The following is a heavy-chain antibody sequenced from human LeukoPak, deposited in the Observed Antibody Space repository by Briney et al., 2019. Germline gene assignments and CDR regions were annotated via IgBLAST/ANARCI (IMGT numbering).Heavy chain of an antibody. CDR1: GGSISSYY. D-gene: IGHD4-17*01. CDR3: ARLYGDYVSY. V-gene: IGHV4-39*01. CDR2: IYYSGST. J-gene: IGHJ4*02. Sequence: SETLSLTCTVSGGSISSYYWGWIRQPPGKGLEWIGSIYYSGSTYYNPSLKSRVTISVDTSKNQFSLKLSSVTAADTAVYYCARLYGDYVSYWGQGTLVTVSS.